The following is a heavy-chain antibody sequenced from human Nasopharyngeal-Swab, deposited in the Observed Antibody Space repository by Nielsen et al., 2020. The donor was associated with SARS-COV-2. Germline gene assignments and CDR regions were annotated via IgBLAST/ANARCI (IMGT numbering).Heavy chain of an antibody. V-gene: IGHV3-23*01. D-gene: IGHD3-16*02. Sequence: GESLKISCAASGFTFSSYAMSWVRQAPGKGLEWVSAISGSGGSTYYADSVKGRFTISRDNSKNTLYLQMNSLRAEDTAVYYCAKDPSAYDYVWGGSRYRGYFDYWGQGTLVTVSS. CDR1: GFTFSSYA. CDR2: ISGSGGST. J-gene: IGHJ4*02. CDR3: AKDPSAYDYVWGGSRYRGYFDY.